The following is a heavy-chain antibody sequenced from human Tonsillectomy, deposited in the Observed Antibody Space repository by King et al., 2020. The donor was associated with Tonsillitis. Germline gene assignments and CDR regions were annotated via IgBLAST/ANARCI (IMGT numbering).Heavy chain of an antibody. CDR1: GFTFRRYV. J-gene: IGHJ4*02. CDR3: ARYYGSGSYLDY. D-gene: IGHD3-10*01. Sequence: VQLVESGGSLVQPGGSLRLSCAASGFTFRRYVMNWVRQAPGKGLEWVSYISSSGSIIQYADSVKGRCTFSRDNAKNSLYLQMNSPRAEDTAVYYCARYYGSGSYLDYWGQGTLVTVSS. V-gene: IGHV3-48*03. CDR2: ISSSGSII.